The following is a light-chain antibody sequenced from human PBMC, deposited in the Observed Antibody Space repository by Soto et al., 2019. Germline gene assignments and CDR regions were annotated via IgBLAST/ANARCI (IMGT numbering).Light chain of an antibody. CDR1: QSTSSY. V-gene: IGKV1-5*03. CDR2: QAS. CDR3: QHSNSYSEA. J-gene: IGKJ1*01. Sequence: DVKMTQSPSTLSASVGDRVTITCRASQSTSSYLAWYQQKPGKAPKLLIYQASSLENGVPSRFSGSGSGTEFSLTISSLQPDDFATYYCQHSNSYSEAFGQGANVDIK.